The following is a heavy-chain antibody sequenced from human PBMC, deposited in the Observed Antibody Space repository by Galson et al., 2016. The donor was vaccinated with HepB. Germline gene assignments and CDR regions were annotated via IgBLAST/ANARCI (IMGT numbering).Heavy chain of an antibody. CDR3: ARDASGSYYNDGWFDP. CDR2: IHYTGSI. D-gene: IGHD3-10*01. V-gene: IGHV4-59*01. Sequence: SETLSLTCTVSGGSISRYYWSWIRQSPGKGLEWIGYIHYTGSITYRSSLKGRVTISADTSKNLISLKLNSVTAADTAVYYCARDASGSYYNDGWFDPWGQGTQVIVSS. CDR1: GGSISRYY. J-gene: IGHJ5*02.